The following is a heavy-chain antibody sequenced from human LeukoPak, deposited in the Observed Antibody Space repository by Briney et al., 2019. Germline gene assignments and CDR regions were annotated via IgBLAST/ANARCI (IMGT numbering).Heavy chain of an antibody. J-gene: IGHJ4*02. Sequence: PSETLSLTCTVSGGSISSYYWSWIRQPPGKGLEWIGYIYYSGSTNYNPSLKSRVTISVDTSKNQFSLKLSSVTAADTAVYYCASSYYDFWSGYPKGDYWGQGTLVTVSS. CDR1: GGSISSYY. CDR3: ASSYYDFWSGYPKGDY. V-gene: IGHV4-59*08. CDR2: IYYSGST. D-gene: IGHD3-3*01.